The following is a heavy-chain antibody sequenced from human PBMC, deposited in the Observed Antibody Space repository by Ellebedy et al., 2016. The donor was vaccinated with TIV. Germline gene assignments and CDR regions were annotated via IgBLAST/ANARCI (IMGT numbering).Heavy chain of an antibody. V-gene: IGHV1-69*04. CDR3: ARALHIVVVTAIHNAFDI. D-gene: IGHD2-21*02. CDR1: GGTFSSYA. Sequence: AASVKVSCKASGGTFSSYAISWARQAPGQGLEWMGRIIPILGIANYAQKFQGRVTITADKSTSTAYMELSSLRSEDTAVYYCARALHIVVVTAIHNAFDIWGQGTMVTVSS. CDR2: IIPILGIA. J-gene: IGHJ3*02.